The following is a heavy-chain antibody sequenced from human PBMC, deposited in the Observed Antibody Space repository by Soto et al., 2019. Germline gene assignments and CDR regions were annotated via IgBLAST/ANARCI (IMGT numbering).Heavy chain of an antibody. D-gene: IGHD3-22*01. CDR3: ARDRRFHYDSRGYYLSGYYYYGMDV. J-gene: IGHJ6*02. CDR1: GGSISSGDYY. V-gene: IGHV4-30-4*01. Sequence: QVQLQESGPGLVKPSQTLSLTCTVSGGSISSGDYYWSWIRQPPGKGLEWIGKIYYSGSTHYNPSLKSRVIMSVDTSKNQFSLRLNSVTAAHTAVYYCARDRRFHYDSRGYYLSGYYYYGMDVWGQGTTVTVS. CDR2: IYYSGST.